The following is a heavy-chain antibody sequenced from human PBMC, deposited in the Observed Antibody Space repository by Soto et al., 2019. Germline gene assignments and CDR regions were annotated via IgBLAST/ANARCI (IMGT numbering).Heavy chain of an antibody. Sequence: SETLSLTCTVSGDSVSSSSYYLGWIRQPPGKGLEWIGSLYYSEATYYNPSLKSRVTISVDTSKNQFSLKLNSVTAADTAVYYCASGLGWFDPWGQGTLVTVSS. V-gene: IGHV4-39*01. CDR1: GDSVSSSSYY. CDR3: ASGLGWFDP. CDR2: LYYSEAT. J-gene: IGHJ5*02.